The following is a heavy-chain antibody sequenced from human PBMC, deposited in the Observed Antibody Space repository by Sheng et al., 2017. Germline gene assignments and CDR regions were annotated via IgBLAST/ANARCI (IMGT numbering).Heavy chain of an antibody. CDR1: GGSISPGSSYY. CDR2: IYYSGST. Sequence: QLQLQESGPGLVKPSETLSLTCTVSGGSISPGSSYYWGWIRQPPGKGLEWIGSIYYSGSTYYNPSLKSRVTISVDTSKNQFSLKLSSVTAADTAVYYCAERYGDSSMGPGWFDPWGQGTLGHRSPQ. V-gene: IGHV4-39*07. CDR3: AERYGDSSMGPGWFDP. D-gene: IGHD3-22*01. J-gene: IGHJ5*02.